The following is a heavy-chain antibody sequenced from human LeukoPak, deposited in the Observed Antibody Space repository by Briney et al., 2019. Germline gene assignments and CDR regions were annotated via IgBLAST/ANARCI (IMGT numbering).Heavy chain of an antibody. Sequence: GGSLRLSCAASGFTFSSYWMHWVRQAPGKGLVWVSRLNSDGSSTSYADSVKGRFTISRDNAKNTLYLQMNSLRAEDTAVYYCARSSRGDAINFDYWGQGTLVTVSS. CDR3: ARSSRGDAINFDY. CDR2: LNSDGSST. D-gene: IGHD2-21*02. V-gene: IGHV3-74*01. CDR1: GFTFSSYW. J-gene: IGHJ4*02.